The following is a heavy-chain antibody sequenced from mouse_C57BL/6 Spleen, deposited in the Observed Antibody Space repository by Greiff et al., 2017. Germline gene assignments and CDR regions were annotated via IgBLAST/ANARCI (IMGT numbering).Heavy chain of an antibody. V-gene: IGHV1-18*01. Sequence: VQLQQSGPERVKPGASVKIPRKASGYTFTDYHRDGVKQSHGKSLEGIGDINPKKGGTIYNQKFKVKATLTVDKSSSTAYMALRSLTSEDTAVYYCARRRSNYFDYWGQGTTLTVSS. D-gene: IGHD5-1*01. J-gene: IGHJ2*01. CDR2: INPKKGGT. CDR3: ARRRSNYFDY. CDR1: GYTFTDYH.